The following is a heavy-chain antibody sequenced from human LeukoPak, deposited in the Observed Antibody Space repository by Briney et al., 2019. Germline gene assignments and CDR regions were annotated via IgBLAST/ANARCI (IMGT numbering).Heavy chain of an antibody. CDR3: ARPLVATIHSFDY. D-gene: IGHD5-12*01. CDR2: IYSGGST. J-gene: IGHJ4*02. CDR1: GFTVSSNY. Sequence: GGSLRLSCAASGFTVSSNYMSWVRQAPGKGLEWVSVIYSGGSTYYADSVKGRFTISRDNSKNTLYLQMNSLRAEDTAVYYCARPLVATIHSFDYWGQGTLVTVSS. V-gene: IGHV3-66*04.